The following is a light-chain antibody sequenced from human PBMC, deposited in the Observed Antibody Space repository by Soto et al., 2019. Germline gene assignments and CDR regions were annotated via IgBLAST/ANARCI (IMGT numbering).Light chain of an antibody. J-gene: IGKJ4*01. Sequence: DIVMTQSPFALSASVGDRVTITCRASQNIRGFLHWYQQKPGKAPKLLIYETSNLESGVPSRFGGSGSGTDFTLTISGLQLEDFATYYCQQSFSNYFTFGGGTKVDIK. CDR2: ETS. CDR3: QQSFSNYFT. CDR1: QNIRGF. V-gene: IGKV1-39*01.